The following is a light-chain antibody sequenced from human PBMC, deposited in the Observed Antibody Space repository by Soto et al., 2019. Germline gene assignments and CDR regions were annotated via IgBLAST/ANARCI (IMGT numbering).Light chain of an antibody. CDR2: GAS. CDR1: QSVRST. J-gene: IGKJ4*01. Sequence: ITHCPTTLSGSRVEIASLSFMAHQSVRSTLAWYQQKPGQAPRLLIYGASTRATGIPAGFSGSGSGKEFTFSISSLQCQDFGTYYCQQYHNCTLSFGGGTQVDIK. V-gene: IGKV3-15*01. CDR3: QQYHNCTLS.